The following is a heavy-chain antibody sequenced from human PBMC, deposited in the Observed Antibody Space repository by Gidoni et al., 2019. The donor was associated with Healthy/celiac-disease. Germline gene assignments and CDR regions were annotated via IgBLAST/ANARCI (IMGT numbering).Heavy chain of an antibody. CDR2: SSAYNGNT. J-gene: IGHJ4*02. Sequence: QVQLVQSGAEVKKPGASVKVSCKASGSTFTSSGISWVRKAPGQGREWMGWSSAYNGNTNDAQKLQGRVTMTTDTSTSKAYMERRSLRSDDTDVYYCARSIAVAGKPPGVADYWGQGTLVTVSS. D-gene: IGHD6-19*01. CDR1: GSTFTSSG. V-gene: IGHV1-18*01. CDR3: ARSIAVAGKPPGVADY.